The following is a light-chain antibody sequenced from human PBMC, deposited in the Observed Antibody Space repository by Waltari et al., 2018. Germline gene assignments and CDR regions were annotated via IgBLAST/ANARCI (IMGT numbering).Light chain of an antibody. CDR3: QQYYSSPAT. J-gene: IGKJ1*01. CDR2: AAS. Sequence: AIRITKPPSSLFALTGDRVTIPLRRVQSISSYLAGYQQKPGKAPKVLIYAASTLQSGVPSRFSGSGSGTDFTLTISCLQSEDFAIYYCQQYYSSPATFGQGTKVEIK. V-gene: IGKV1-8*01. CDR1: QSISSY.